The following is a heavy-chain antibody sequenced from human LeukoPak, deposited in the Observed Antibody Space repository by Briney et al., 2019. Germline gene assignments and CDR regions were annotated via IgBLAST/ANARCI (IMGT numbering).Heavy chain of an antibody. CDR1: GFTFSSYG. D-gene: IGHD2-15*01. Sequence: GGSLRLSCAASGFTFSSYGMHWVRQAPGKGLEWVAVISYDGSNKYYADSVKGRFTISRDNSKNTLYLQMNSLRAEDTAVYYCARDRITVVVASRVYYYYYYGMDVWGQGTTVTVSS. V-gene: IGHV3-30*03. CDR3: ARDRITVVVASRVYYYYYYGMDV. J-gene: IGHJ6*02. CDR2: ISYDGSNK.